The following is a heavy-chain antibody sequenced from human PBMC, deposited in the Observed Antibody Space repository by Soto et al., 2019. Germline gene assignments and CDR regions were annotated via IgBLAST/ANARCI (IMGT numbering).Heavy chain of an antibody. CDR3: ARVGTYYDFWSGHNWFDP. CDR2: IYYSGST. Sequence: PSETLSLTCTVSGGSISSYYWSWIRQPPGKGLEWIGYIYYSGSTNYNPSLKSRVTISVDTSKNQFSLKLGSVTAADTAVYYCARVGTYYDFWSGHNWFDPWGQGTLVTVSS. J-gene: IGHJ5*02. V-gene: IGHV4-59*01. D-gene: IGHD3-3*01. CDR1: GGSISSYY.